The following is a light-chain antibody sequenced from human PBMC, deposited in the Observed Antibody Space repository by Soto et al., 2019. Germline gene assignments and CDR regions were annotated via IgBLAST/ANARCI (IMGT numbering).Light chain of an antibody. CDR3: QQSFRTPYT. CDR2: SAS. V-gene: IGKV1-39*01. CDR1: HTINKN. J-gene: IGKJ2*01. Sequence: DIQMTQSPSSLSASVGDRVTITCRASHTINKNLNWYQQKPGQDPNLLIYSASDFQSAVPSRFSGSGSGTEFTLTISGLQPEDFATYYCQQSFRTPYTFGQGTDLEI.